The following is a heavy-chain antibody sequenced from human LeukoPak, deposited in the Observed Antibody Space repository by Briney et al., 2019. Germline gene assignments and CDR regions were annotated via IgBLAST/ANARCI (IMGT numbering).Heavy chain of an antibody. Sequence: PGGSLRLSCAASGFTFSSYAMSRVRQAPGKGLEWVSAISGGGGSTYYADSVKGRFTISRDNSKNTLYLQMNSLRAEDTAVYYCAKGDGIFGVVISYYGMDVWGQGTTVTVSS. D-gene: IGHD3-3*01. CDR2: ISGGGGST. J-gene: IGHJ6*02. CDR3: AKGDGIFGVVISYYGMDV. CDR1: GFTFSSYA. V-gene: IGHV3-23*01.